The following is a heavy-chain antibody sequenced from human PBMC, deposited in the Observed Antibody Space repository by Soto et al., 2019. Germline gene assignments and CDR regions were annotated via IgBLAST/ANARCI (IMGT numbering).Heavy chain of an antibody. D-gene: IGHD6-19*01. Sequence: QVHLVQSGAEVKKPGASVKVSCKSSGYTCSSYAVHWVSQAPGQRLEWMGWISAGNGNTKYSQKFQGRFTITRDTSARPAYMELSILRSEDTAVYYCAREQAVAGISFDYWGQGTLVTVSS. CDR1: GYTCSSYA. CDR3: AREQAVAGISFDY. J-gene: IGHJ4*02. CDR2: ISAGNGNT. V-gene: IGHV1-3*01.